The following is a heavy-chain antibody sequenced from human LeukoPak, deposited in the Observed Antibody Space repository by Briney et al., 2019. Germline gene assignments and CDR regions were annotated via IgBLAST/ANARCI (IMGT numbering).Heavy chain of an antibody. Sequence: GGSLRLSCAASGFTFNNYAMSWVRQAPGKGLEWVSAILGSGRSAYYADSVKGRFTISRDNSKNSLFLQMHSLRVEDTALYYCSTWGDYDVLTGYYDSDFWGQGTLVTV. V-gene: IGHV3-23*01. J-gene: IGHJ4*02. CDR1: GFTFNNYA. CDR3: STWGDYDVLTGYYDSDF. CDR2: ILGSGRSA. D-gene: IGHD3-9*01.